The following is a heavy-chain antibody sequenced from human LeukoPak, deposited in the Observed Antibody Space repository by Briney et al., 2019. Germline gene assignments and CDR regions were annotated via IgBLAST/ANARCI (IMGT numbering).Heavy chain of an antibody. V-gene: IGHV4-39*01. CDR3: ARLGPVWVQGEDY. D-gene: IGHD3-10*01. CDR2: IYYSGST. Sequence: SETLSLTCTVSGGSISSSSYYWGWIRQPPGKGLEWIGSIYYSGSTYYNPSLKSRVTISVDTSKNQFSLKLSSVTAADMAVYYCARLGPVWVQGEDYWGQGTLVTVSS. CDR1: GGSISSSSYY. J-gene: IGHJ4*02.